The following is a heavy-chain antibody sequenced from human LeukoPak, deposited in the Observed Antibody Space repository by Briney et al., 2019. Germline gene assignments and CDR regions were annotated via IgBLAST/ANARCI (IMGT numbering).Heavy chain of an antibody. D-gene: IGHD3-9*01. CDR3: TTALRYFDWLQSLVAFDI. CDR1: GFTLSNAW. Sequence: PGGSLRLSCAASGFTLSNAWMSWVRQAPGKGLEWVGRIKSKTDGGTTDYAAPVQGRFTISRDDSKNTLYLQMNSLKTEDTAVYYCTTALRYFDWLQSLVAFDIWGQGTMVTVSS. V-gene: IGHV3-15*01. J-gene: IGHJ3*02. CDR2: IKSKTDGGTT.